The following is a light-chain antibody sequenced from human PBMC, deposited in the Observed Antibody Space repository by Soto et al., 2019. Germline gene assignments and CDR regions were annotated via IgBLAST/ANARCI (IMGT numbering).Light chain of an antibody. V-gene: IGLV2-14*01. J-gene: IGLJ1*01. CDR3: SSYTSTSTPCV. CDR1: SSDVGGYNY. CDR2: EVS. Sequence: QSVLTQPASVSGSPGQSITISCTGTSSDVGGYNYVSWYQQHPGKAPKLIIYEVSHRPSAASNPFSGYKSGNTASLTISGLQAEDEADYYCSSYTSTSTPCVFGTGTKATVL.